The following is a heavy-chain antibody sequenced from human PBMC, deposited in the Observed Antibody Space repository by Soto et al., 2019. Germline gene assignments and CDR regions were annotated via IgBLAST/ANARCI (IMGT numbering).Heavy chain of an antibody. V-gene: IGHV3-33*01. CDR3: ATAYYDILTGSYITYYYGMDV. CDR2: IWYDGSNK. J-gene: IGHJ6*02. CDR1: GFTFSSYG. Sequence: PGGSLRLSCAASGFTFSSYGMHWVRQAPGKGLEWVAVIWYDGSNKYYADSVKGRFTISRDNSKNTLYLQMNSLRAEDTAVYYCATAYYDILTGSYITYYYGMDVWGQGTTVTVSS. D-gene: IGHD3-9*01.